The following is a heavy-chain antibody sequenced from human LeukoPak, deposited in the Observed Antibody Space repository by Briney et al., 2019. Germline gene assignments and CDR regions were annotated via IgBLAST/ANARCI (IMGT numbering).Heavy chain of an antibody. Sequence: LAGGSLRLSWAASGFTFTSYAMSWVRQAPGKGLEWVSAISGIGRDSYYADSVKGRFTISRDNSKNTLYLQMSSLRAEDTALYYCAKKRESSPTSSDNWGQGTLVTVSS. CDR3: AKKRESSPTSSDN. D-gene: IGHD2/OR15-2a*01. V-gene: IGHV3-23*01. CDR2: ISGIGRDS. CDR1: GFTFTSYA. J-gene: IGHJ4*02.